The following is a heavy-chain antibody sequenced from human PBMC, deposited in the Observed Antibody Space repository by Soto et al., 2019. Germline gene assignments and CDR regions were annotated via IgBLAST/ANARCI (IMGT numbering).Heavy chain of an antibody. D-gene: IGHD2-15*01. CDR3: AREYCSGGSCYLGVRYYFDY. Sequence: QVQLQESGPGLVKPSQTLSLTCTVSGGSISSGGYYWSWIRQHPGKGLEWIGYIYYSGSTYYNPSLKSRVTISVDTSKNQFSLKLSSVTAADTAVYYCAREYCSGGSCYLGVRYYFDYWGQGTLVTVSS. V-gene: IGHV4-31*03. CDR1: GGSISSGGYY. J-gene: IGHJ4*02. CDR2: IYYSGST.